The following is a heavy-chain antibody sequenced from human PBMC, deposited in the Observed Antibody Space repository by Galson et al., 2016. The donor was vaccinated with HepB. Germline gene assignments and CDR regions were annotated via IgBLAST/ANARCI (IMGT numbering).Heavy chain of an antibody. CDR3: ARDGHKWDFDY. CDR2: IMPNGGST. Sequence: SVKVSCKASGYTFTTFYVHWVRRAPGQGLEWIGRIMPNGGSTIYAQNFQGRVTVTGDTSTSTVYMELSSLISEDAAVYYCARDGHKWDFDYWGQGSLVTVSS. J-gene: IGHJ4*02. CDR1: GYTFTTFY. V-gene: IGHV1-46*01. D-gene: IGHD1-26*01.